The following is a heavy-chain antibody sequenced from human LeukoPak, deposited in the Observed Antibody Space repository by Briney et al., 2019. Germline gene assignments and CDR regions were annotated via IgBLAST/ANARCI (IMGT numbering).Heavy chain of an antibody. J-gene: IGHJ4*02. CDR1: GFTFSDYY. D-gene: IGHD2-15*01. CDR2: ISSSGSTI. V-gene: IGHV3-11*01. Sequence: GGPLRLSCAASGFTFSDYYMSWIRQAPRKGLEWVSYISSSGSTIYYADSVKGRFTISRDNAKNSLYLQMNSLRAEDTAVYYCARSTVAGGDDYWGQGTLVTVSS. CDR3: ARSTVAGGDDY.